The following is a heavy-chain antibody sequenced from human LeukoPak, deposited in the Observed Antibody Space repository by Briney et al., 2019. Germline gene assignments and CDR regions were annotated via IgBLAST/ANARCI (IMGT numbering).Heavy chain of an antibody. V-gene: IGHV4-31*03. CDR2: IYYSGST. CDR1: GGSISSGGYY. J-gene: IGHJ1*01. Sequence: SETLSLTCTVSGGSISSGGYYWSWIRQHPGKGLEWIGYIYYSGSTYYNPSLKSRVTISVDTSKNQFSLKLSSVTAADTAVYYCARDLNDYGGNSLQHWGQGTLVTVSS. D-gene: IGHD4-23*01. CDR3: ARDLNDYGGNSLQH.